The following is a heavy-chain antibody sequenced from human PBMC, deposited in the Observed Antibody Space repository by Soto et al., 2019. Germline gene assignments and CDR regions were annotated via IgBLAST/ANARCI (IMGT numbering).Heavy chain of an antibody. D-gene: IGHD5-12*01. J-gene: IGHJ4*02. Sequence: QVTLKESGPVLVNPTETLTLTCTVSGFSLSNARMGVSWIRQPPGKALEWLAHIFSNDEKSYSTSLKSRLTISKDTSKSQVVLTMTNMDPVDTATYYCARTEYSGYDSPIDYWGQGTLVTVSS. CDR3: ARTEYSGYDSPIDY. CDR2: IFSNDEK. CDR1: GFSLSNARMG. V-gene: IGHV2-26*01.